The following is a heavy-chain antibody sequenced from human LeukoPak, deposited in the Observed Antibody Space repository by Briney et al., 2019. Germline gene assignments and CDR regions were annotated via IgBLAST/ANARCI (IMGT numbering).Heavy chain of an antibody. Sequence: PGGSLRLSCAASGFIFSSYSMSWVRQAPGKGLEWVSTIGGSGSSAYYADSVSGRFTISRDNSENTLYLQMNSLRAEDTAVYYCARFSSDQAKTIWFFDLWGRGTLVTVSS. CDR2: IGGSGSSA. V-gene: IGHV3-23*01. CDR3: ARFSSDQAKTIWFFDL. D-gene: IGHD3-3*01. J-gene: IGHJ2*01. CDR1: GFIFSSYS.